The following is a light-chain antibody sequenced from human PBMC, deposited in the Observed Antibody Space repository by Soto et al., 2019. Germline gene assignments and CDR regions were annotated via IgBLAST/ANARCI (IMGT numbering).Light chain of an antibody. CDR1: QAISSW. J-gene: IGKJ3*01. Sequence: DIQMTQSPSSVSASVGDTVTITCRASQAISSWLAWYQQKPGRAPVLLMYTASSPPSGVPSRFSGSGSGTDFTLTISSLQPDDFATYYCQQANSFPFTFGPGTKVDI. V-gene: IGKV1D-12*01. CDR2: TAS. CDR3: QQANSFPFT.